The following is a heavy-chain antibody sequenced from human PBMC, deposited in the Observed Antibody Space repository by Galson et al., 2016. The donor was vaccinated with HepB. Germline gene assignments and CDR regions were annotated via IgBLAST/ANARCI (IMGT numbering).Heavy chain of an antibody. CDR2: IYPGDSDT. CDR1: GYNFTNYW. D-gene: IGHD3/OR15-3a*01. CDR3: ARWIRVRTHYDFWGDAATEWSFDI. J-gene: IGHJ3*02. V-gene: IGHV5-51*01. Sequence: QSGAEVKKPGESLKISCKGSGYNFTNYWIGWVRQMPGKGLEWMGIIYPGDSDTRYSPSLQGQVTISADKSISTTYLQWSSLKASDIAMYYCARWIRVRTHYDFWGDAATEWSFDIWGQGTMVIVSS.